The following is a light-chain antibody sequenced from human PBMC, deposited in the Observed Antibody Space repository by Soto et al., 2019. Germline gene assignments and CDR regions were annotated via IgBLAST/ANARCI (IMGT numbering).Light chain of an antibody. CDR1: RSVSSY. CDR2: DAS. Sequence: EIVLTHSPATLSLSPGESSTLSCRATRSVSSYLAWYQQKPGQAPRLLIYDASSRPTDIPARFSGSGSGTDFTLTISSLEPEDFALYYCQQRSNWPPITFGQGTRLEIK. CDR3: QQRSNWPPIT. J-gene: IGKJ5*01. V-gene: IGKV3-11*01.